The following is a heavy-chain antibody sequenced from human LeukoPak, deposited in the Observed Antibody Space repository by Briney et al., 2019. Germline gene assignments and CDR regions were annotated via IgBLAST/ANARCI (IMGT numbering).Heavy chain of an antibody. CDR3: ARVRSGYYFDY. CDR2: ISSSGGTI. Sequence: PGGSLRLPGAASGFTFSSYIIIWVRQSPGKGLEWLSYISSSGGTIYYADSVKGRFTISRDNAKNSLYLQMDSLRDEDTAVYYCARVRSGYYFDYWGQGTLATVSS. CDR1: GFTFSSYI. J-gene: IGHJ4*02. V-gene: IGHV3-48*02. D-gene: IGHD3-10*01.